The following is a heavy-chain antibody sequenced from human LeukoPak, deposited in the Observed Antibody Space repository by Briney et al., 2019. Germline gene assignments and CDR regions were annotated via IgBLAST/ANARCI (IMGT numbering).Heavy chain of an antibody. Sequence: ASVKVSCKASGGTFSSYAISWVRQAPGQGLEWMGWISAYNGNTNYAQKLQGRVTMTTDTSTSTAYMELRSLRSDDTAVYYCARAPSLSLPTNYWGQGTLVTVSS. J-gene: IGHJ4*02. CDR1: GGTFSSYA. D-gene: IGHD3-16*02. V-gene: IGHV1-18*01. CDR2: ISAYNGNT. CDR3: ARAPSLSLPTNY.